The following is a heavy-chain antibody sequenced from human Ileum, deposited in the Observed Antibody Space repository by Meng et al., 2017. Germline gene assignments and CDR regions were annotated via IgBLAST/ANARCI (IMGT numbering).Heavy chain of an antibody. CDR3: AHPYCSRTSCYAGY. J-gene: IGHJ4*02. CDR2: IINIFGTT. Sequence: EQRVQYGAAVKTHGSSVTVSCWASGGSFSSYDISWVIQAPGQGVEGMGGIINIFGTTNYAPSFKGRVTITADKSTSPASMELSCLSAEDTAVYYCAHPYCSRTSCYAGYWGQGTLVTVSS. CDR1: GGSFSSYD. V-gene: IGHV1-69*06. D-gene: IGHD2-2*01.